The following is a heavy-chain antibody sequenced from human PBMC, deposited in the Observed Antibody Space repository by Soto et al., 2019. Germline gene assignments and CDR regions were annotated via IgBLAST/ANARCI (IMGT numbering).Heavy chain of an antibody. D-gene: IGHD3-22*01. CDR3: ARRNSSGPIAH. Sequence: QVPLVQSGAEVKEPGASVKVSCKTSGFTFTTHAIHWLRQAPGQRFEWMGWINAGNGNTKYSQTFQDRITITRDTSATTAYMELSSLTFEDRAVYFSARRNSSGPIAHWGQGTVITVSS. CDR1: GFTFTTHA. V-gene: IGHV1-3*01. J-gene: IGHJ4*02. CDR2: INAGNGNT.